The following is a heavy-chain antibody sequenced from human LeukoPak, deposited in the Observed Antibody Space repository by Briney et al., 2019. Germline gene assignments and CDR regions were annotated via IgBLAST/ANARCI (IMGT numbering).Heavy chain of an antibody. J-gene: IGHJ4*02. CDR2: INWNGGST. CDR1: GFTFDDYG. CDR3: ARDADEGDYYDSSGYY. V-gene: IGHV3-20*01. D-gene: IGHD3-22*01. Sequence: GGSLRLSCAASGFTFDDYGMSWVRQAPGKGLEWVSGINWNGGSTGYADSVKGRFTIPRDNAKNSLYLQMNSLRAEDTALYHCARDADEGDYYDSSGYYWGQGTLVTVSS.